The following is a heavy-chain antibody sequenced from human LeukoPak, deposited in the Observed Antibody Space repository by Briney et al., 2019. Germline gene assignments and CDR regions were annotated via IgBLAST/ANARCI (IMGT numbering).Heavy chain of an antibody. J-gene: IGHJ3*02. CDR3: ASPYYYGSGSYLRLAAFDI. CDR1: GGSISSSSYY. D-gene: IGHD3-10*01. CDR2: IYYSGST. Sequence: SETLSLTCTVSGGSISSSSYYWGWIRQPPGKGLEWIGSIYYSGSTYYNPSLKSRVTISVDTSKNQFSLKLSSVTAADTAVYYCASPYYYGSGSYLRLAAFDIWGQGTMVTVSS. V-gene: IGHV4-39*07.